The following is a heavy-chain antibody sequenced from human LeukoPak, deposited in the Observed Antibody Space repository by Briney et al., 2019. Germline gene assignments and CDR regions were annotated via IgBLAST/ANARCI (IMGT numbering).Heavy chain of an antibody. CDR2: IRTKANSYAT. Sequence: PGRSLRLSCVASGFTFSTYGMHWVRQASGKGLEWVGRIRTKANSYATTYAASVKGRFTMSRDDSKKTAFLQMNSLKTEDTAVYYCTRGQPRWFDPWGQGTLVTVSS. CDR3: TRGQPRWFDP. V-gene: IGHV3-73*01. CDR1: GFTFSTYG. D-gene: IGHD1-14*01. J-gene: IGHJ5*02.